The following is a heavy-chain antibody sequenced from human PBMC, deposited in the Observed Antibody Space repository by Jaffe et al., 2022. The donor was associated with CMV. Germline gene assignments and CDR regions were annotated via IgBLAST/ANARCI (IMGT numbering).Heavy chain of an antibody. CDR1: GGSISSSSYY. Sequence: QLQLQESGPGLVKPSETLSLTCTVSGGSISSSSYYWGWIRQPPGKGLEWIGSIYYSGSTYYNPSLKSRVTISVDTSKNQFSLKLSSVTAADTAVYYCARPKFRGSRYYFDYWGQGTLVTVSS. V-gene: IGHV4-39*01. CDR2: IYYSGST. J-gene: IGHJ4*02. CDR3: ARPKFRGSRYYFDY. D-gene: IGHD3-16*01.